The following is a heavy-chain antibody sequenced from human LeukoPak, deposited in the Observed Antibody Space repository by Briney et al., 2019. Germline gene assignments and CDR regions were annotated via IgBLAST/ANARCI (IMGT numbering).Heavy chain of an antibody. CDR3: ARLRRNSDSSGYYYYYDY. D-gene: IGHD3-22*01. V-gene: IGHV3-74*01. Sequence: GGSLRLSCAASGFTFSSYWMHWVRQAPGKGLVWVSLINSDGSSTSYADSVKGRFTISRDDARNSLYLQMDSLRGDDTAVYYCARLRRNSDSSGYYYYYDYWGQGTLVTVSS. CDR1: GFTFSSYW. J-gene: IGHJ4*02. CDR2: INSDGSST.